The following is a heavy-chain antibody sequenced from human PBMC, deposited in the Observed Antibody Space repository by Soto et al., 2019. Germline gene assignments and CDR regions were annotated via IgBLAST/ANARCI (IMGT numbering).Heavy chain of an antibody. Sequence: TLSLTCTVSGGSISSYYWSWIRQPPGKGLEWIGYIYYSGSTIYNPSLQSRVTISVDTSKNQFSLKLSSVTAADTAVYYCVRHAQWIIRAYWGQGSLVTVSS. CDR2: IYYSGST. V-gene: IGHV4-59*08. J-gene: IGHJ4*02. CDR3: VRHAQWIIRAY. CDR1: GGSISSYY. D-gene: IGHD5-12*01.